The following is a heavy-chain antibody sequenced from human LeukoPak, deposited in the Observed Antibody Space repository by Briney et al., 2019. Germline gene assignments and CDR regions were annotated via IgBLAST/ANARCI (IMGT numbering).Heavy chain of an antibody. J-gene: IGHJ5*02. CDR2: ISYSGAS. Sequence: SETLSLTCTVSGASISSSTYYWAWIRQPPGKGLEWIGEISYSGASNYNPSPKSRVTISVDTSKNQFSLKVISVTAADTAVYYCARGPPRNSGWSDRPHKQTYNYFDPWGQGTLVTVSS. CDR3: ARGPPRNSGWSDRPHKQTYNYFDP. V-gene: IGHV4-39*07. D-gene: IGHD6-19*01. CDR1: GASISSSTYY.